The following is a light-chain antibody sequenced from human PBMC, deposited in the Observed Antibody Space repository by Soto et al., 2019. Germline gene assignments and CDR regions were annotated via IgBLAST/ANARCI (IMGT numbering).Light chain of an antibody. CDR1: SSDVGGYNY. CDR2: EVS. Sequence: QSVLTQPASVSGSPGQWITISCTGTSSDVGGYNYVSWYQQHPGKPPKLMIYEVSNRSSGVSNRFSGSKSGNTSSLTISGLQADDEADYYCNSYTSGSTLVFGGGTKLTVL. CDR3: NSYTSGSTLV. V-gene: IGLV2-14*01. J-gene: IGLJ3*02.